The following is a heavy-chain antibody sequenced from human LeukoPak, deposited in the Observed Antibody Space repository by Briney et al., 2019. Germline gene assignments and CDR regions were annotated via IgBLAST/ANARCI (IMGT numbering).Heavy chain of an antibody. D-gene: IGHD2-21*02. CDR1: GFTFSSYA. V-gene: IGHV3-23*01. CDR2: ISGSGGST. Sequence: GGSLRLSCAASGFTFSSYAMSWVRQAPGKGLEWVSAISGSGGSTYYADSVKGRFTISRDNSKNTLYLQMNSLRAEDTAAYYCAKDRLLNCRGDCYIFDYWGQGTVVTVSS. CDR3: AKDRLLNCRGDCYIFDY. J-gene: IGHJ4*02.